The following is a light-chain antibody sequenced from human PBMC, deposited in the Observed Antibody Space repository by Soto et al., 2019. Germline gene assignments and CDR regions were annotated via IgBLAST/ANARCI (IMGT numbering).Light chain of an antibody. CDR3: SSYTSSSTLAV. J-gene: IGLJ1*01. V-gene: IGLV2-14*01. CDR2: DVS. Sequence: LTQPASVSGSPGQSITISCTGTSSDIGGYNYVSWYQQHPGKAPKLMIYDVSNRPSGVSNRFSGSKSGNTASLTISGLQAEDEADYYCSSYTSSSTLAVFGTGTMVTVL. CDR1: SSDIGGYNY.